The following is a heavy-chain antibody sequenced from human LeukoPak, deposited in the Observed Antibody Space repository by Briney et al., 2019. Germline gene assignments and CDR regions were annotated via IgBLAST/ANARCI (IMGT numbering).Heavy chain of an antibody. CDR1: GYTFTSYD. D-gene: IGHD3-10*01. J-gene: IGHJ6*03. V-gene: IGHV1-8*01. Sequence: ASVKVSCRASGYTFTSYDINWVRQATGQGLGWVGWMNPNGGDTGYAQKFQGRVTMTRNTSMSTSYMELSSLRSEDTAVYYCARVPRITMVRGAIPYYYYYMDVWGKGTTVTVSS. CDR3: ARVPRITMVRGAIPYYYYYMDV. CDR2: MNPNGGDT.